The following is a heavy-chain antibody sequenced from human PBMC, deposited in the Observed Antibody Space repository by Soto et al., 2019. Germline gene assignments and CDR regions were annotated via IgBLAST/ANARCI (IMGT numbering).Heavy chain of an antibody. D-gene: IGHD3-22*01. CDR3: AKYQPMTQPRPYFDY. CDR1: GFTFSSYA. J-gene: IGHJ4*02. CDR2: ISSSGGST. Sequence: EVQLLESGGDLIQPGGSLRLSCAASGFTFSSYAMGWVRQAPGKGLGWVSAISSSGGSTFYADSVKGRFTISRDNSRNTLYLQMNSLRAEDTAIYYCAKYQPMTQPRPYFDYWGQGTLVTVSS. V-gene: IGHV3-23*01.